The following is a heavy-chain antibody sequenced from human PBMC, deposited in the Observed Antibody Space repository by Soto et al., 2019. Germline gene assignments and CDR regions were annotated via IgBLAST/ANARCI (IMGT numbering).Heavy chain of an antibody. D-gene: IGHD1-26*01. Sequence: GESLKISCKGSGYSFNTDWIGWVRQMPGKGLEWMGIIYPGDSDTRYSPSFQGQVTISADKSISTAYLQWSSLKASDTAIYYCARQVRYSGSYSYYGLDVWGQGTTVTVSS. CDR1: GYSFNTDW. CDR3: ARQVRYSGSYSYYGLDV. V-gene: IGHV5-51*01. J-gene: IGHJ6*02. CDR2: IYPGDSDT.